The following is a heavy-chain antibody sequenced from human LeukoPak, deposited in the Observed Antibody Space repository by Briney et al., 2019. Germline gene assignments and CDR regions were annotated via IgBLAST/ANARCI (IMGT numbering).Heavy chain of an antibody. CDR1: GGSISSGGYY. CDR2: IYHSGST. V-gene: IGHV4-30-2*01. J-gene: IGHJ5*02. D-gene: IGHD3-9*01. CDR3: ARSADPGGILTGYYKPSFDP. Sequence: SQTLSLTCTVSGGSISSGGYYWSWIRQPPGKGLEWIGYIYHSGSTYYNPSLKSRVTISVDRSKNQFSLKLSSVTAADTAVYYCARSADPGGILTGYYKPSFDPWGQGTLVTVSS.